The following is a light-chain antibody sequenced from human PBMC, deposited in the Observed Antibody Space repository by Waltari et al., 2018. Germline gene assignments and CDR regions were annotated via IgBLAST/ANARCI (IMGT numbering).Light chain of an antibody. CDR2: KAS. Sequence: DIQMTQSPSTLSASVGDRVTITCRASQSVSSWLAWYQQKPGKAPKVLIHKASSLESGVPSRFSGSGSATEFTLTISSLQPDDFATYYCLQYNTYPWTFGQGTKVEIK. CDR1: QSVSSW. CDR3: LQYNTYPWT. J-gene: IGKJ1*01. V-gene: IGKV1-5*03.